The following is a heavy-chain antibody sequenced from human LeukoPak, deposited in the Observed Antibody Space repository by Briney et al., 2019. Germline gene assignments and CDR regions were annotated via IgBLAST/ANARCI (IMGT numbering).Heavy chain of an antibody. CDR1: GFTFSSYA. J-gene: IGHJ5*02. CDR2: ISYDGSNK. D-gene: IGHD6-19*01. CDR3: ARAVAAPLYNWFDP. V-gene: IGHV3-30-3*01. Sequence: PGGSLRLSCAASGFTFSSYAMHWVRQAPGKGLEWVSVISYDGSNKYYADSVKGRFTISRDNSKNTLYLQMNSLRAEDTAVYYCARAVAAPLYNWFDPWGQGTLVTVSS.